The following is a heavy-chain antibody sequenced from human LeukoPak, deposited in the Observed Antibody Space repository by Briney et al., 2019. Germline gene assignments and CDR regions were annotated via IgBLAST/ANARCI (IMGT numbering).Heavy chain of an antibody. CDR1: GDTFSNYA. D-gene: IGHD3-9*01. J-gene: IGHJ5*02. CDR2: IIPIFGTA. Sequence: SVKVSCKASGDTFSNYAISWVRQAPGQGLEWMGGIIPIFGTAKYAQKFQGRVTITADTSTSTAYMELSSLRSDDTAVYYCALLTGPNWFDPWGQGTLVTVSS. V-gene: IGHV1-69*06. CDR3: ALLTGPNWFDP.